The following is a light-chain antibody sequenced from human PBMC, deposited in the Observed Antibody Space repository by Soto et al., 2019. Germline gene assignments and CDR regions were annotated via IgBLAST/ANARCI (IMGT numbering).Light chain of an antibody. J-gene: IGLJ2*01. Sequence: SYELTQAPSLSVAPGQTARISCGGSSFGSESVQWFQQKPGQAPVLVVFDDSDRPSGIPERFSGSNFGHTATLTISRVEAGDEADYYCQVWDSSSDHVVFGGGTKVTVL. CDR3: QVWDSSSDHVV. CDR2: DDS. V-gene: IGLV3-21*02. CDR1: SFGSES.